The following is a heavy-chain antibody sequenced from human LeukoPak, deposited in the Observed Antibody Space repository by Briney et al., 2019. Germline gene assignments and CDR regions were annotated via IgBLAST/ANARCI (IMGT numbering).Heavy chain of an antibody. CDR3: VISHWRYWFDP. J-gene: IGHJ5*02. V-gene: IGHV3-23*01. CDR2: ISGSGGST. CDR1: GFTFSSYA. Sequence: GGSLRLSCAASGFTFSSYAMSWVRQAPGKGLEWVSAISGSGGSTYYADSVKGRFTISRDNSKNTLYLQMNSLRAEDTAVYYCVISHWRYWFDPWGQGTLVTVSS. D-gene: IGHD1-1*01.